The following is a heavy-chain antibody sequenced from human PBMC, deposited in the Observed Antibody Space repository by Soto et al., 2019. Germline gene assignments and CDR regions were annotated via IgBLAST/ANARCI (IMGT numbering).Heavy chain of an antibody. CDR1: GFRFSITA. Sequence: WLSMKLSCSGSGFRFSITAMHWVRQAPGKGLEYVSGISHNGGTTYYADSVKDRFTISRDSPKNTLYLQLNSLRTEDTAVYYCVRYSRRDITASRGMDVWGQGTTVTVS. J-gene: IGHJ6*02. V-gene: IGHV3-64*04. D-gene: IGHD3-3*01. CDR3: VRYSRRDITASRGMDV. CDR2: ISHNGGTT.